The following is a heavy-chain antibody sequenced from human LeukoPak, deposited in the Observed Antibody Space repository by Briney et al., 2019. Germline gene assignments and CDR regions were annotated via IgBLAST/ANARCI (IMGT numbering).Heavy chain of an antibody. D-gene: IGHD6-19*01. J-gene: IGHJ4*02. CDR2: INHSGST. CDR1: GGSFSGYY. Sequence: PSETLSLTCAVYGGSFSGYYWSWIRQPPGKGLEWIGEINHSGSTNYNPSLKSRVTISVDTSKNQFSLKLSSVTAADTALYYCARHGPIAVAGTSPYRYWGQGTLVTVSS. V-gene: IGHV4-34*01. CDR3: ARHGPIAVAGTSPYRY.